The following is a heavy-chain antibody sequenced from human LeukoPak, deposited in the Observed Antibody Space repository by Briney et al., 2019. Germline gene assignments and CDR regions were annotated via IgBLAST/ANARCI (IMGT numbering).Heavy chain of an antibody. J-gene: IGHJ4*02. CDR1: GGSISSYY. V-gene: IGHV4-59*08. CDR3: ARLQTGGKSGDY. CDR2: IYYSGST. Sequence: SETLSLTCAVSGGSISSYYWSWIRQPPGKGLEWIGYIYYSGSTNYNPSLKSRVTISVDTSKNQFSLKLSSVTAADTAVYYCARLQTGGKSGDYWGQGTLVTVSS. D-gene: IGHD7-27*01.